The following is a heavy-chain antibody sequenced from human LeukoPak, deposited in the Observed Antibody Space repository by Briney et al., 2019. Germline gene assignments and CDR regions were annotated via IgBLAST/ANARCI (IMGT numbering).Heavy chain of an antibody. V-gene: IGHV3-74*01. D-gene: IGHD1-26*01. CDR1: GFTFSSYW. J-gene: IGHJ4*02. CDR3: ARDRGWGATDY. Sequence: GGSLRLSCAASGFTFSSYWMHWVRHTPGKGLVWVSRIKGDGSSTSYADSVKGRFTISRDNAKNSLYLQMDSLRAEDTAVYYCARDRGWGATDYWGQGTLVTVSS. CDR2: IKGDGSST.